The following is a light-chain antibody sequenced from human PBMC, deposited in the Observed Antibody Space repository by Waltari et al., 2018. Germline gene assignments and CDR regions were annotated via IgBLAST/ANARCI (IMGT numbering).Light chain of an antibody. Sequence: EIVLTQSPCTSSLSPGVRVTLSCRASQSVGSSSLAWYQQKPGQAPRLVIYRASRRATGIPDRFSGSGSGTDFSLTISRLEPEDFAVYYCQQHGTLPATFGQGTKVEIK. J-gene: IGKJ1*01. CDR2: RAS. CDR3: QQHGTLPAT. V-gene: IGKV3-20*01. CDR1: QSVGSSS.